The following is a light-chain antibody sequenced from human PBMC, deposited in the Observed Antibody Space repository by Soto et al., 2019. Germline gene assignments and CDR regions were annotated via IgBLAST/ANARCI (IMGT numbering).Light chain of an antibody. J-gene: IGKJ1*01. CDR3: QHYNSYSEA. CDR1: QSISSW. CDR2: DAS. V-gene: IGKV1-5*01. Sequence: DIQMTQSPSTLSASVGDRVSITCGASQSISSWLAWYQQKPGKAPKLLIYDASNLDNGVPSRFSGSGSGTEFTLTISSLQPDDFATYYCQHYNSYSEAFGQGTKVDIK.